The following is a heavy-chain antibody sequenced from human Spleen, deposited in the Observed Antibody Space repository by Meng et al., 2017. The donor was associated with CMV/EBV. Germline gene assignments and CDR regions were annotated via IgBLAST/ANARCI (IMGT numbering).Heavy chain of an antibody. Sequence: ASVKVSCKASGYTFTDHHVHWVRQAPGQGLEWMGWINPNSGGTNYAQKFQGRVTMTRDTSISTAYMELSRLRSDDTAVYYCARDLYYDSSGPLDYWGQGTTVTVS. V-gene: IGHV1-2*02. CDR1: GYTFTDHH. D-gene: IGHD3-22*01. CDR3: ARDLYYDSSGPLDY. J-gene: IGHJ4*02. CDR2: INPNSGGT.